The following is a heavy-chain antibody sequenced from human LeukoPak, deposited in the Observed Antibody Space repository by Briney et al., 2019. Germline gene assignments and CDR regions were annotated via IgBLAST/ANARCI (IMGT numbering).Heavy chain of an antibody. CDR3: ARGRYSAGDNWFDP. CDR1: GGSFTSSY. J-gene: IGHJ5*02. D-gene: IGHD3-9*01. CDR2: IHYTGST. V-gene: IGHV4-59*01. Sequence: SETLSLTCTVSGGSFTSSYWSWIRQSPGKGLEWIGYIHYTGSTNYNPSLKSRVTMLIDTSKNQFSLKLSSVTAADTAVYYCARGRYSAGDNWFDPWGQGTLVTVSS.